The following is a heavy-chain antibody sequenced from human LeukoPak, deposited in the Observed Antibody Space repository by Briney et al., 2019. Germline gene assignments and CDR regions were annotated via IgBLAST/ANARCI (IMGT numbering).Heavy chain of an antibody. D-gene: IGHD4-17*01. V-gene: IGHV5-51*01. CDR2: IYPGDSDT. CDR1: GYSFTSYW. J-gene: IGHJ3*01. CDR3: ARRTTVTCDAFDV. Sequence: GESLKISCKGSGYSFTSYWIGWVRQMPGKGLEWMGIIYPGDSDTRYSPSFQGQVAISADKSISTAYLQWSSLKASDTAMYYCARRTTVTCDAFDVWGQGTMVTVSS.